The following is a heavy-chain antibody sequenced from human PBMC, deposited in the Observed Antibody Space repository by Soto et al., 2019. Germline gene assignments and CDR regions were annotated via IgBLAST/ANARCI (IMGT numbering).Heavy chain of an antibody. V-gene: IGHV3-30*18. CDR1: GFTFSNYG. J-gene: IGHJ4*02. Sequence: PGGSLRLCCVGSGFTFSNYGMHWVRQPPGKGLEWVALISDDGDKRYYADSVRGRLIISRDNSKDTLYLQMNSLGPDDTAVYFCAKARVRIVGANSFDYWGPGTPLTVSS. D-gene: IGHD1-26*01. CDR3: AKARVRIVGANSFDY. CDR2: ISDDGDKR.